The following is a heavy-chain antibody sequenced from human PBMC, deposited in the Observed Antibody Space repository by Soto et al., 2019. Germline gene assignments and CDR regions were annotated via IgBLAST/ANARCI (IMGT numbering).Heavy chain of an antibody. J-gene: IGHJ6*02. V-gene: IGHV4-34*01. CDR1: GGSFSGYY. Sequence: PSETLSLPCAVYGGSFSGYYWSWIRQPPGKGLEWIGEINHSGSTNYNPSLKSRATISEDTSKNQFSLELSSVTAADTAVYYCARVNSAGVFWSCYPCYYYGMDVWGQGTTVTVSS. D-gene: IGHD3-3*01. CDR3: ARVNSAGVFWSCYPCYYYGMDV. CDR2: INHSGST.